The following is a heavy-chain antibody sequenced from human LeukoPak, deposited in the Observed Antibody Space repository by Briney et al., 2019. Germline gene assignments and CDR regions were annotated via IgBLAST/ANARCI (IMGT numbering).Heavy chain of an antibody. D-gene: IGHD2-2*01. V-gene: IGHV4-30-4*08. CDR3: ARFLRRYCSSTSCPTDAFDI. CDR1: GGSISSGDYY. J-gene: IGHJ3*02. CDR2: IYYSGST. Sequence: SETLSLTCTVSGGSISSGDYYWSWIRQPPGKGLEWIGYIYYSGSTYYNPSLKSRVTISVDTSKNQFSLKLSSVTAADTAVYYCARFLRRYCSSTSCPTDAFDIWGQGTMVTVSS.